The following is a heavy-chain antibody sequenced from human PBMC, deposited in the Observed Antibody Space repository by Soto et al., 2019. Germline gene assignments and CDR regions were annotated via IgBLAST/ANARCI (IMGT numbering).Heavy chain of an antibody. V-gene: IGHV3-21*01. Sequence: GGSLRLSCEASGFTFSSQSMNWVRQAPGKGLEWVSSIGTSSSYIYYADSVKGRFTISRDNAKNSLYLQMNSLRAEDTAVYYCARSIIVASGLGPFDYWGQGNLVTVSS. J-gene: IGHJ4*02. CDR1: GFTFSSQS. D-gene: IGHD6-13*01. CDR3: ARSIIVASGLGPFDY. CDR2: IGTSSSYI.